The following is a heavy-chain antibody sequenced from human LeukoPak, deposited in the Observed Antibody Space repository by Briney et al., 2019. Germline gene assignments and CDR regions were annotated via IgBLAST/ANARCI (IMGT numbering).Heavy chain of an antibody. V-gene: IGHV3-7*01. CDR2: IKQDGSEK. D-gene: IGHD3-3*01. Sequence: GGSLRLSCAASGFIFSSYWMSWVRQAPGKGLEWVANIKQDGSEKYYVDSVKGRFTISRDNAKNPLFLQMNSLRAEDTAVYYCARHVRFEGVDYWGQGTLVTVSS. CDR1: GFIFSSYW. J-gene: IGHJ4*02. CDR3: ARHVRFEGVDY.